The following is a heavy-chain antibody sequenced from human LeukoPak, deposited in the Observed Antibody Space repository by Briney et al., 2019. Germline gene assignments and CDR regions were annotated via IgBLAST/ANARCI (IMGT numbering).Heavy chain of an antibody. D-gene: IGHD2-21*01. V-gene: IGHV1-8*03. Sequence: GASVKVSCKASGYTFTSYYMHWVRQAPGQGLEWMGWMNPNSGNTGYAQKFQGRVTITRNTSISTAYMELSSLRSEDTAVYYCARAPRVVIAILGFDYWGQGTLVTVSS. J-gene: IGHJ4*02. CDR3: ARAPRVVIAILGFDY. CDR1: GYTFTSYY. CDR2: MNPNSGNT.